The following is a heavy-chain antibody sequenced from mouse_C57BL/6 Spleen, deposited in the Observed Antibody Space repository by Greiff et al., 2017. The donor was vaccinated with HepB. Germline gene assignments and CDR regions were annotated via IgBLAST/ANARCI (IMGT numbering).Heavy chain of an antibody. CDR3: ARSSPAYYSNYYAMDY. CDR2: IRNKANGYTT. CDR1: GFTFTDYY. J-gene: IGHJ4*01. Sequence: EVKLVESGGGLVQPGGSLSLSCAASGFTFTDYYMSWVRQPPGKALEWLGFIRNKANGYTTEYSASVKGRFTISRDNSQSILYLQMNALRAEDSATYYCARSSPAYYSNYYAMDYWGQGTSVTVSS. D-gene: IGHD2-5*01. V-gene: IGHV7-3*01.